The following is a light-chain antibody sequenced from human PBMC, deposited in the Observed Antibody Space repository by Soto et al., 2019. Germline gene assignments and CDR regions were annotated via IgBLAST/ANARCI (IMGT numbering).Light chain of an antibody. V-gene: IGKV3-20*01. Sequence: EIVLTQSPGNLSLSPGERATLSCRASQSVSSSYLAWFQQKPGQAPRLLIYGASSRATGIPDRFSGSGSGTDFTLTISRLEPGDFAVYYCQQYGSSPETFGQGTKVDIK. CDR1: QSVSSSY. CDR2: GAS. J-gene: IGKJ1*01. CDR3: QQYGSSPET.